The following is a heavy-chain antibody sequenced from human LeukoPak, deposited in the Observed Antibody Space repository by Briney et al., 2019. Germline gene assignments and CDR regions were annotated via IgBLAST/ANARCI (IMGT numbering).Heavy chain of an antibody. CDR3: ARTHDYGDYPTTYFDY. V-gene: IGHV4-30-4*01. CDR1: GGSISSGDYY. D-gene: IGHD4-17*01. J-gene: IGHJ4*02. CDR2: IYYSGST. Sequence: SQTLSLTCTVSGGSISSGDYYWSWIRQPPGKGLEWIGYIYYSGSTYYNPSLKSRVTISVDTSKNQFSLKLSSVTAADTAVYYCARTHDYGDYPTTYFDYRGQGTLVTVSS.